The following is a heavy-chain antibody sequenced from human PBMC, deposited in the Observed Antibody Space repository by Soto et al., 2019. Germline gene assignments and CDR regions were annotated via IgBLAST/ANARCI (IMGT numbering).Heavy chain of an antibody. V-gene: IGHV4-39*01. Sequence: PSETLSLTCTVSGGSISSSSYYWGWIRQPPGKGLEWIGSIYYSGSTYYNPSLKSRVTISVDTSKNQFSLKLSSVTAADTAVYYRARMAQWLVLDYWGQGTLVTVSS. CDR3: ARMAQWLVLDY. CDR1: GGSISSSSYY. D-gene: IGHD6-19*01. J-gene: IGHJ4*02. CDR2: IYYSGST.